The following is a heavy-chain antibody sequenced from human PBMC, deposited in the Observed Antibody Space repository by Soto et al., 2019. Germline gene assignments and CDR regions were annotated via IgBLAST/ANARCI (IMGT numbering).Heavy chain of an antibody. Sequence: QVQLVQSGAEVKKPGASVKVSCKASGYTFTSYYMHWVRQAPGQGLEWMGIINPSGGSTSYAQKFQGRVTMTRDTSTSTVYMELSSLRSEDTAVYYCARDTPLEWLLLSLDYYYYGMDVWGQGTTVTVSS. CDR2: INPSGGST. CDR3: ARDTPLEWLLLSLDYYYYGMDV. J-gene: IGHJ6*02. CDR1: GYTFTSYY. V-gene: IGHV1-46*01. D-gene: IGHD3-3*01.